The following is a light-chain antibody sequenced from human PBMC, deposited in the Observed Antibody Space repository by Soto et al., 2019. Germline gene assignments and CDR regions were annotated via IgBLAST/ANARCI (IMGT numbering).Light chain of an antibody. CDR1: QSVSSNH. J-gene: IGKJ1*01. CDR2: GAS. CDR3: QKYGSSPQK. V-gene: IGKV3-20*01. Sequence: TQSPSTLSASVGDRSTLSCMASQSVSSNHLAWYQQKRGQPPRLLIYGASSRATGTPGRFSGSGSGTAFTLTITRLEPEDFAVYYCQKYGSSPQKFGQGTKVDIK.